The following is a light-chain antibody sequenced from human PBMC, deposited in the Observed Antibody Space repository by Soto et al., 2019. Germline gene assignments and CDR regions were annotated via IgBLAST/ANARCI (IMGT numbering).Light chain of an antibody. CDR2: RNN. Sequence: QSVLTQPPSASGTPGQRVTISCSGSSSNIGSNYVYWYQQLPGTAPKLLIYRNNQRPSGVPDRFSGSKSGTSASLAISRLRSEDEADYYCAAWDDSLSGPGVFGGGTQLTVL. CDR3: AAWDDSLSGPGV. J-gene: IGLJ3*02. V-gene: IGLV1-47*01. CDR1: SSNIGSNY.